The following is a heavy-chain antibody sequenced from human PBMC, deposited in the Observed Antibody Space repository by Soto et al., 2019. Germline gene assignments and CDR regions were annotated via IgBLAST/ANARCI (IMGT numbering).Heavy chain of an antibody. Sequence: SVKVSCKASGGTFSSYAISWMRQAPGQGLEWMGGIIPIFGTANYAQKFQGRVTITADESTSTAYMELSSLRSEDTAVYYCARGQTIRPVYHYDHGMDVWGQGTTVTVSS. D-gene: IGHD6-6*01. CDR1: GGTFSSYA. V-gene: IGHV1-69*13. CDR3: ARGQTIRPVYHYDHGMDV. CDR2: IIPIFGTA. J-gene: IGHJ6*02.